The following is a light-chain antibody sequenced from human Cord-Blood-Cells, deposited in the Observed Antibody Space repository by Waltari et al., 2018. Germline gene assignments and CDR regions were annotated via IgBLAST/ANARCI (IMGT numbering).Light chain of an antibody. Sequence: SSELTQDPAVSVALGQTVRITCQGDSLRSYYASWYQQKPGQAPVLVIYGKNNRPSGIPDRFSCSSSGNTASLTITGAQAEDEADYYCNSRDSSGNHLNWVFGGGTKLTVL. CDR2: GKN. V-gene: IGLV3-19*01. CDR1: SLRSYY. J-gene: IGLJ3*02. CDR3: NSRDSSGNHLNWV.